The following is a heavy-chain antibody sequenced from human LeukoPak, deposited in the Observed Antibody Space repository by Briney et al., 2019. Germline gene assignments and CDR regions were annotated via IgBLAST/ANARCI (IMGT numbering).Heavy chain of an antibody. J-gene: IGHJ6*03. CDR2: IYYGGST. Sequence: SETLSLTRTVSGGSISSYYWRWIRQPSAKGLEWIGNIYYGGSTNYNPSLKSRVTISVDTSKNQFSLKLSSVTAADTAVYYCARDGGSWYYYYMDVWGKGTTVTVSS. V-gene: IGHV4-59*01. D-gene: IGHD6-13*01. CDR3: ARDGGSWYYYYMDV. CDR1: GGSISSYY.